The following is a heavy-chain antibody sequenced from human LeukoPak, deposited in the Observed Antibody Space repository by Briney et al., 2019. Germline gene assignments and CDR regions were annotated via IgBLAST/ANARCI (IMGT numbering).Heavy chain of an antibody. D-gene: IGHD2-15*01. V-gene: IGHV3-23*01. CDR3: AKDFTRTYCSGATCYPDC. J-gene: IGHJ4*02. Sequence: GGSLRLSCAASGFTFSSYAMSWVRQAPGKGLEWVSGISATAGSADYADSVKGRFAISRDNSENTLYLQMNSLRAEDTAVYYCAKDFTRTYCSGATCYPDCWGQGTLVTVSS. CDR2: ISATAGSA. CDR1: GFTFSSYA.